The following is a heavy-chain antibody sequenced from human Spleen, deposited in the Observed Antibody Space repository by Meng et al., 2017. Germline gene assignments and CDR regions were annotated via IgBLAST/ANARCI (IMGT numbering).Heavy chain of an antibody. D-gene: IGHD6-19*01. J-gene: IGHJ4*02. CDR2: INHSGST. Sequence: QGQRQQWGAGLLKPSETLSLTCAVYGGSFSGYYWSWIRQPPGKGLEWIGEINHSGSTNYNPSLKSRVTISVDTSKNQFSLKLSSVTAADTAVYYCASCSSGWFDRGACGYWGQGTLVTVSS. CDR1: GGSFSGYY. V-gene: IGHV4-34*01. CDR3: ASCSSGWFDRGACGY.